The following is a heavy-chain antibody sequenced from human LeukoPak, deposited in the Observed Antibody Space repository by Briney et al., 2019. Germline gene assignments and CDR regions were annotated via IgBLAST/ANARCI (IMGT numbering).Heavy chain of an antibody. CDR1: GYTLTELS. CDR3: ATGYSGSYYSDY. CDR2: FDPEDGET. V-gene: IGHV1-24*01. J-gene: IGHJ4*02. Sequence: ASVKVSCKVSGYTLTELSMHWVRQAPGKGLEWMGGFDPEDGETIYAQKFQGRVTMTEGTSTDTAYMELSSLRSEDTAVYYCATGYSGSYYSDYWGQGTLVTVSS. D-gene: IGHD1-26*01.